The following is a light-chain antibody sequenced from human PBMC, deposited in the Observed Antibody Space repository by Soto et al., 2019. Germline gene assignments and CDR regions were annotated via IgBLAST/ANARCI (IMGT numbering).Light chain of an antibody. CDR1: SRDVGGYNY. CDR3: SSYASTSTVL. V-gene: IGLV2-14*01. J-gene: IGLJ2*01. Sequence: QSALTQPASVSGSPGQSINISCTGTSRDVGGYNYVSWYQQHPGKAPKLMIYEVSNRPSGVSNRFSGSKSGNTASLTISGLQGEDEADYYCSSYASTSTVLFGGGTKVTVL. CDR2: EVS.